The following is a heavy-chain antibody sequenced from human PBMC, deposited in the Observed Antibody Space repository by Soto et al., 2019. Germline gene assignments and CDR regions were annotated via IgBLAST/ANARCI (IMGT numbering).Heavy chain of an antibody. CDR1: GFTFNNYA. V-gene: IGHV3-23*01. D-gene: IGHD6-6*01. CDR2: ISNSGDDT. CDR3: AKNGYEYSTSSPWFDP. J-gene: IGHJ5*02. Sequence: GESLKISCAASGFTFNNYAMHWVRQAPGKGLEWVSSISNSGDDTYYPDSVKGRFTISRDNSRNTLFLQMNSLRPEDTAIYYCAKNGYEYSTSSPWFDPWGQGTLVTVSS.